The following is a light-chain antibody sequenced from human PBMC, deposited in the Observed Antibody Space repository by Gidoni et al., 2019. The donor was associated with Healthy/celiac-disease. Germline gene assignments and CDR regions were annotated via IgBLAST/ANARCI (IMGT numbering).Light chain of an antibody. CDR2: AAS. J-gene: IGKJ1*01. V-gene: IGKV1-39*01. Sequence: IQMTQSPSSLSASVGDRVTITCRGSQSISSYLNWYQQKPVKAPKLLIYAASSLQSGVPSRFSGSGSWTDFTLTISSLQPEDFATYYCQQSYSTPRTFGQGTKVEIK. CDR1: QSISSY. CDR3: QQSYSTPRT.